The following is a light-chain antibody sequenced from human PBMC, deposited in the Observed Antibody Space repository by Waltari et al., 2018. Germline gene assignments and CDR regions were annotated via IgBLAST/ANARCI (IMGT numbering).Light chain of an antibody. CDR1: SSNIGRNA. CDR3: ATWDASLTGWV. V-gene: IGLV1-44*01. Sequence: QSVLTQPPSASGTTGQRVTISCSGRSSNIGRNAVNWYQQPPGTAPKLLIHSNNQRPSGVPDRFSVSKSGTSASLAISGLQSEDEADYYCATWDASLTGWVFGGGTKLTVL. J-gene: IGLJ2*01. CDR2: SNN.